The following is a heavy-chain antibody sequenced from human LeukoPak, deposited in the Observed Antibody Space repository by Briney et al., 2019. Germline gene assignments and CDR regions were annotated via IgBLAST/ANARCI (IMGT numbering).Heavy chain of an antibody. CDR3: ARARQRWKPFDY. CDR2: INHSGST. CDR1: GFTFSSHG. V-gene: IGHV4-34*01. Sequence: GSLRLSCAASGFTFSSHGMNWIRQPPGKGLEWIGEINHSGSTNYNPSLKSRVTISVDTSKNQFSLKLSSVTAADTAVYYCARARQRWKPFDYWGQGTLVTVSS. J-gene: IGHJ4*02. D-gene: IGHD4-23*01.